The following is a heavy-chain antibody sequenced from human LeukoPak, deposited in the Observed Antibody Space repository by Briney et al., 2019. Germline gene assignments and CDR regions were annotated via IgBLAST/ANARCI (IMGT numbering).Heavy chain of an antibody. J-gene: IGHJ4*02. Sequence: GGSLRLSCAASGFTFSSYAMSWVRQAPGKGPEWVASIKLDGSEKYYVDSVKGRFTISRDNAKNSLYLQMNTLRAEDTAVYYCAKEGYWGQGTLVTVSS. CDR2: IKLDGSEK. CDR3: AKEGY. CDR1: GFTFSSYA. V-gene: IGHV3-7*01.